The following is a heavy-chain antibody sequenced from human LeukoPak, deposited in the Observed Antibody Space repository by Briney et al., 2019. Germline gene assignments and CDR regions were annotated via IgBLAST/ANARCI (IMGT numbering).Heavy chain of an antibody. CDR2: INPNSGGT. D-gene: IGHD2-21*01. CDR3: ARADRLHGGPYLIGP. J-gene: IGHJ5*02. CDR1: GYSFTDYY. V-gene: IGHV1-2*02. Sequence: ASVKVSCKTSGYSFTDYYMHWVRQAPGQGLEWMGWINPNSGGTSSAQKFQGRVTMTRDTSITTVYMEISWLTSDDTAIYYCARADRLHGGPYLIGPWGQGALVTVSS.